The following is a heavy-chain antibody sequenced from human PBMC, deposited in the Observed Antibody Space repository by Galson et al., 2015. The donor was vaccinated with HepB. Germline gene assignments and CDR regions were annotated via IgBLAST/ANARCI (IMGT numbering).Heavy chain of an antibody. CDR1: GFTVSSNY. CDR2: IYSGGST. J-gene: IGHJ6*03. Sequence: SLRLSCAASGFTVSSNYMSWVRQAPGKGLAWVSVIYSGGSTYYADSVKGRFTISRDNSKNTLYLQMNSLRAEDTAVYYCARFYGSGSYYYYYYYMDVWGKGTTVTVSS. D-gene: IGHD3-10*01. V-gene: IGHV3-53*01. CDR3: ARFYGSGSYYYYYYYMDV.